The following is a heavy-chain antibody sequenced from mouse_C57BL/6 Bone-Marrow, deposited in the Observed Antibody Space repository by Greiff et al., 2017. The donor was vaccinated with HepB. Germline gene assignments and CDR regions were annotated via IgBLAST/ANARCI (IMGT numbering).Heavy chain of an antibody. J-gene: IGHJ3*01. CDR1: GYTFTSYW. V-gene: IGHV1-74*01. Sequence: QVQLQQPGAELVKPGASVKVSCKASGYTFTSYWMHWVKQRPGQGLEWIGRINPSDSDTNYNQKFKGKATLTVDKSSSTAYMQLSSLTSEDSAVYYCAINYYGSSYLAWFAYWGQGTLVTVSA. D-gene: IGHD1-1*01. CDR3: AINYYGSSYLAWFAY. CDR2: INPSDSDT.